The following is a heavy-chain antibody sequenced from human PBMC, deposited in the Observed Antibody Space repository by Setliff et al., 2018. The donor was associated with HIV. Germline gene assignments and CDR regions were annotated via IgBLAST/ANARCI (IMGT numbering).Heavy chain of an antibody. D-gene: IGHD3-10*01. CDR1: GGSIRVDNYF. V-gene: IGHV4-39*01. CDR3: ARHRQISDWFDP. Sequence: SETLSLTCTVSGGSIRVDNYFWGWIRQPPGKGLEWIGIMNSKGESFYNASFTNGVLISIDTSKNRYSLTMTSVTAADTAVYYCARHRQISDWFDPWGQGILVTVSS. CDR2: MNSKGES. J-gene: IGHJ5*02.